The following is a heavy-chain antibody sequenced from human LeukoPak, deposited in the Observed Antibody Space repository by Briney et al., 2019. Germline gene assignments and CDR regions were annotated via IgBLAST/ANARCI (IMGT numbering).Heavy chain of an antibody. Sequence: ASVKVFCKASGYTFNSYGISRVRQAPGQGLEWMGWISAYNGNTNYAQKLQGRVTMTTDTSTSTAYMELRSLRSDDTAVYYCARGAAVAGINHYWGQGTLVTVSS. D-gene: IGHD6-19*01. CDR3: ARGAAVAGINHY. J-gene: IGHJ4*02. CDR2: ISAYNGNT. V-gene: IGHV1-18*01. CDR1: GYTFNSYG.